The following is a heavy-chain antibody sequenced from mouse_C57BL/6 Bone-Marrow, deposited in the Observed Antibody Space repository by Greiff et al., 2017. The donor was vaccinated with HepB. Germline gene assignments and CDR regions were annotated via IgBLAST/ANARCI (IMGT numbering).Heavy chain of an antibody. D-gene: IGHD2-4*01. J-gene: IGHJ2*01. Sequence: VQLQQSGAELVRPGASVKLSCTASGFNIKDDYMHWVKQRPEQGLEWIGWIDPENGDTEYASKFQGKGTITADTSSNTAYLQLSSLTSEDTAVYYCTSYDYDGPYFDYWGQGTTLTVSS. CDR3: TSYDYDGPYFDY. V-gene: IGHV14-4*01. CDR1: GFNIKDDY. CDR2: IDPENGDT.